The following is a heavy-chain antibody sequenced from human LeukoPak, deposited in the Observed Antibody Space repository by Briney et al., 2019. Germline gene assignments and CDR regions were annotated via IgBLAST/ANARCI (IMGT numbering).Heavy chain of an antibody. J-gene: IGHJ4*02. Sequence: GGSLRLSCAASGFTFSSYAMSWVRQAPGKGLEWVSAISGSSGSTYYADSVKGRFTISRDNSKNTLYLQMNSLRAEDTAVYYCAKDGYSSGWAFDYWGQGTLVTVSS. D-gene: IGHD6-19*01. V-gene: IGHV3-23*01. CDR2: ISGSSGST. CDR1: GFTFSSYA. CDR3: AKDGYSSGWAFDY.